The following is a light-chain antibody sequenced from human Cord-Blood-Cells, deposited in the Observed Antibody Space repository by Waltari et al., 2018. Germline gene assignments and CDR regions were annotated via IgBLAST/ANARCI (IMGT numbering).Light chain of an antibody. V-gene: IGKV3-11*01. CDR2: DAS. Sequence: EIVFTQSPATPPFSPWKRATLSCRASQSVSSYLAWYQQKPCQAPRLLIYDASNRATGIPARFSGSGSGTDFTLTISSLEPEDFAVYYCQQRSNWPLTFGGGTKVEIK. CDR1: QSVSSY. CDR3: QQRSNWPLT. J-gene: IGKJ4*01.